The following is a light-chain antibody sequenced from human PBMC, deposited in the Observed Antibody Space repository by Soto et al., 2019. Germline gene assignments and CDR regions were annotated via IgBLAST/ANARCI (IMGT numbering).Light chain of an antibody. V-gene: IGKV3-11*01. J-gene: IGKJ4*01. CDR3: QQRSNWPPLT. CDR1: QSVSSY. Sequence: EIVLTQSPATLSLSPGERATLSCRASQSVSSYLAWYQQKPGQAPRLLIYDASNRATGIPARFSGSGSGTDFTLTIRSLEPEDFAVYYCQQRSNWPPLTLGGGTNVDIK. CDR2: DAS.